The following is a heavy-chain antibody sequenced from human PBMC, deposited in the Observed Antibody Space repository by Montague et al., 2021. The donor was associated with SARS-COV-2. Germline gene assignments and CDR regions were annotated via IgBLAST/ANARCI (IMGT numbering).Heavy chain of an antibody. CDR2: ICDSGST. V-gene: IGHV4-39*07. CDR1: GGSISSSIYY. Sequence: SETLSLTCTVSGGSISSSIYYWGWNRQPPGKGREWNGSICDSGSTYYSPSLKGRVTISVDTSKNQFSLKLSSVTAADTAVYYCARISGKLVLLRGQGTMVTVSS. J-gene: IGHJ4*02. D-gene: IGHD6-6*01. CDR3: ARISGKLVLL.